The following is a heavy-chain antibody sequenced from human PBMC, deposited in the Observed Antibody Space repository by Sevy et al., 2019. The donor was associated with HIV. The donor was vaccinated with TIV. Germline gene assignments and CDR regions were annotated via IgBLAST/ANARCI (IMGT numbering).Heavy chain of an antibody. Sequence: APVKVSCKASGYTFTSYYMHWVRQAPRQGLERMGIINPSGSSTSYAQKFQGRVTMTRDTSTSTVYMELSSLRSEDTAVYYCAREAVAIFGLATISAGGYFDYWGQGTLVTVSS. D-gene: IGHD3-3*01. CDR1: GYTFTSYY. V-gene: IGHV1-46*01. J-gene: IGHJ4*02. CDR2: INPSGSST. CDR3: AREAVAIFGLATISAGGYFDY.